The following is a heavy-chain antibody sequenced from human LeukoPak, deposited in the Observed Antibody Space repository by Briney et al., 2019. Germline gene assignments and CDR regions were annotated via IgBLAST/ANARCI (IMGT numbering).Heavy chain of an antibody. CDR2: ISNSGSMI. CDR3: AGGVQGAGPFDY. J-gene: IGHJ4*02. Sequence: GGSLRLSCAASGFTFSDYYMSWIRQAPGKGLEWLSYISNSGSMIYYTDSVKGRFTISRDNAKNSLYLQMNSLRGEDTAVYFCAGGVQGAGPFDYWGQGTLVTVSS. CDR1: GFTFSDYY. V-gene: IGHV3-11*01. D-gene: IGHD3-16*01.